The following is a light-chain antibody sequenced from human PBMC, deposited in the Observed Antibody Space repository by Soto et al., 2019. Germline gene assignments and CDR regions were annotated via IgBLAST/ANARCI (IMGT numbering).Light chain of an antibody. V-gene: IGLV2-8*01. J-gene: IGLJ1*01. Sequence: QSVLTQPPSASGSPGRSVTISCTGTSRDVGAYDYVSWYQQHPGKAPTLIISHVPERPSGVPDRFSASKSGDTASRTAAGLQAEDEADYYCASYAGCSFYGFGTGTKENVL. CDR1: SRDVGAYDY. CDR2: HVP. CDR3: ASYAGCSFYG.